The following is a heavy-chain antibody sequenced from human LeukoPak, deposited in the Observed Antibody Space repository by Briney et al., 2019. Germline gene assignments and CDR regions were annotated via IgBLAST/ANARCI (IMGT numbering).Heavy chain of an antibody. CDR1: GGSFSGYY. D-gene: IGHD3-10*01. CDR2: INHSGST. V-gene: IGHV4-34*01. J-gene: IGHJ4*02. Sequence: SETLSLTCAVYGGSFSGYYWSWLRQPPGKGLEWIGEINHSGSTNYNPSLKSRVTISVDTSKNQFSLKLSSVAAADTAVYYCARGGYGSGSYYDYWGQGTLVTVSS. CDR3: ARGGYGSGSYYDY.